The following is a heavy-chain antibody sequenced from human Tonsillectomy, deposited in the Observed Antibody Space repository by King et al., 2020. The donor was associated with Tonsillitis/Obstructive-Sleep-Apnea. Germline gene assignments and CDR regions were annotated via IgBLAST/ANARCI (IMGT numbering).Heavy chain of an antibody. V-gene: IGHV3-30*04. CDR1: GFTFSSYA. CDR2: ISYDGSNK. Sequence: VQLVESGGGVVQPGRSLRLSCAASGFTFSSYAMHWVRQAPGKGLEWVAVISYDGSNKYYADSVKGRFTISRDNSKNTLYLQMNSLRAGDTAVYYCAKAIAAAGTYYGMDVWGQGTTVTFSS. D-gene: IGHD6-13*01. CDR3: AKAIAAAGTYYGMDV. J-gene: IGHJ6*02.